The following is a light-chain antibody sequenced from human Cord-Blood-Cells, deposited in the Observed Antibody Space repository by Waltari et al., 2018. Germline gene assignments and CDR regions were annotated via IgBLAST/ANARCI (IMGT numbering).Light chain of an antibody. V-gene: IGLV2-23*01. CDR3: CSYAGSSTYWV. J-gene: IGLJ3*02. CDR2: EGS. CDR1: SSDVWSYNL. Sequence: QSALTQPASVSGSPGQSITISCTGTSSDVWSYNLVPWYQQHPGKAPKLMISEGSKRPSGVSNRFSGSKSGNTASLTISGLQAEDEADYYCCSYAGSSTYWVFGGGTKLTVL.